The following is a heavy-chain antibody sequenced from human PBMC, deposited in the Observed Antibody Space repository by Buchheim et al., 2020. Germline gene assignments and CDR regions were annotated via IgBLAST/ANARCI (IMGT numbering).Heavy chain of an antibody. J-gene: IGHJ4*02. D-gene: IGHD4-23*01. CDR1: GFDFNRYV. Sequence: QVHLVESGGGVVQPGRSLRLSCVASGFDFNRYVLHWVRQAPGKGLEWVAVMSVGQDIKIYPDSVRGRFTISRDNAKNTLYLHMNSLRPEDTAVYYCARYPVEGAPYYFDYWGQGTL. CDR3: ARYPVEGAPYYFDY. V-gene: IGHV3-30-3*01. CDR2: MSVGQDIK.